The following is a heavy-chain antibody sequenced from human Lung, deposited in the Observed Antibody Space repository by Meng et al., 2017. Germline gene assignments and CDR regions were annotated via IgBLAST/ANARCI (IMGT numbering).Heavy chain of an antibody. CDR2: INPKSGDT. Sequence: RRVPAGAEVKKPGASVKVSCKASGYTFPDYWLHWVRRAPGQGLEWMGRINPKSGDTHYAQRFQGRVTMTGDTSISTAYMELSGLRSDDTAMYYCARDEDISAAGKLFGDYWGQGTLVTVSS. CDR3: ARDEDISAAGKLFGDY. V-gene: IGHV1-2*06. J-gene: IGHJ4*02. CDR1: GYTFPDYW. D-gene: IGHD6-13*01.